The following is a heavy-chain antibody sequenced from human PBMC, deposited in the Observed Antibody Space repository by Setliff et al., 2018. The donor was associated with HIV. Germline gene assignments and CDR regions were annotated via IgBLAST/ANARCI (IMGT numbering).Heavy chain of an antibody. V-gene: IGHV4-39*01. J-gene: IGHJ4*02. D-gene: IGHD6-13*01. CDR1: GGSINRNVYY. CDR3: ATRHSSSWFYFDF. Sequence: SETLSLTCIVSGGSINRNVYYWGWIRQPPGKGLEWIGSFHNSGNTYYNPSLKSRVTISADTSKNQFSLKVNSVTAADTAVYYCATRHSSSWFYFDFWGQGTLVTVSS. CDR2: FHNSGNT.